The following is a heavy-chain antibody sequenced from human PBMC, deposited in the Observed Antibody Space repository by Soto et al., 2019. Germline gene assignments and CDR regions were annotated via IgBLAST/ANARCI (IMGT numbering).Heavy chain of an antibody. CDR3: VGVVTRYYYYMDV. Sequence: PSETLSLTYTVSRGTISSSSYYWGWIRQPPGKGLEWIGSIYHSGGTYYNPSLKSRVTISVDTSKNQFSLKLSSVTAADMAVYYCVGVVTRYYYYMDVWGKGTTVTVSS. J-gene: IGHJ6*03. V-gene: IGHV4-39*07. CDR1: RGTISSSSYY. CDR2: IYHSGGT. D-gene: IGHD3-3*01.